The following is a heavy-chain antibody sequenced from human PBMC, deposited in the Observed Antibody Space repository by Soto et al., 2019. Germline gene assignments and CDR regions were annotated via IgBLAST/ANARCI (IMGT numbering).Heavy chain of an antibody. CDR3: ERLGIQLWFVDY. D-gene: IGHD5-18*01. Sequence: GGALKISCKGSGYNFATDWIGWLRPLAVKGLGWRGVISPADSDTTHSTSFQGKVTISADKSLRTAYLQWSTLKASDTPMYDCERLGIQLWFVDYWGQGTLVTVSS. V-gene: IGHV5-51*01. J-gene: IGHJ4*02. CDR1: GYNFATDW. CDR2: ISPADSDT.